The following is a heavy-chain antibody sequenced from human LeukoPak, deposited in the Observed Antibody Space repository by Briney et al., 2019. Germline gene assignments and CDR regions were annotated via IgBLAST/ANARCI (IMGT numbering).Heavy chain of an antibody. CDR2: INHSGST. CDR1: GGSFSGYY. D-gene: IGHD3-10*01. J-gene: IGHJ6*03. CDR3: ARGVIRGYYFSYNYMDV. Sequence: SETLSLTCAVYGGSFSGYYWSWIRQPPGKGLEWIGEINHSGSTNYNPSLKSRVTISVDTSKNQFSLKLSSVTAADTAVYYCARGVIRGYYFSYNYMDVWGKGTTVTISS. V-gene: IGHV4-34*01.